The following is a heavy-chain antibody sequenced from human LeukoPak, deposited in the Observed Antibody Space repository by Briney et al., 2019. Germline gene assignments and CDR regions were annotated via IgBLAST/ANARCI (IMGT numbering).Heavy chain of an antibody. Sequence: PSETLSLTCAVYGGSFSGYYWSWIRQPPGKGLEWIGEINHSGSTNYNPSLKSRVTISVDTSKNQFSLKLSSVTAGDTAVYYCGGCFEVVPAATIQGTTGFDPGGKGTLVTVSS. CDR2: INHSGST. CDR1: GGSFSGYY. V-gene: IGHV4-34*01. J-gene: IGHJ5*02. CDR3: GGCFEVVPAATIQGTTGFDP. D-gene: IGHD2-2*01.